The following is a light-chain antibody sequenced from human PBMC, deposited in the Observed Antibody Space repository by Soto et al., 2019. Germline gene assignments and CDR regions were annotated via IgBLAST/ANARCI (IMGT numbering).Light chain of an antibody. Sequence: DIQMTQSPSSLSASVGDRVTITCRASQNINTYLNWYQQRPGRAPKLLIYAASSLHSGVPSRFSGSGSGTDSTLTISSLQAEDFATYYCQQSYIPPLTFGGGTKVEI. J-gene: IGKJ4*01. CDR2: AAS. V-gene: IGKV1-39*01. CDR3: QQSYIPPLT. CDR1: QNINTY.